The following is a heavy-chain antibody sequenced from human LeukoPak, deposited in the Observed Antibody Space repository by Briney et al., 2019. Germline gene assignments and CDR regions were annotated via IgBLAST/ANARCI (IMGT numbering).Heavy chain of an antibody. CDR2: TYYRSKWYN. Sequence: SQTLSLTCASSGDNVSSHSAVWNWIRQSPSRGLEWLGRTYYRSKWYNDYAVSVKSRITINPDTSKNQFSLQLNSVTPEDTAVYYCARALGGWLNWFDPWAQGTLVTVSS. J-gene: IGHJ5*02. CDR3: ARALGGWLNWFDP. D-gene: IGHD6-19*01. CDR1: GDNVSSHSAV. V-gene: IGHV6-1*01.